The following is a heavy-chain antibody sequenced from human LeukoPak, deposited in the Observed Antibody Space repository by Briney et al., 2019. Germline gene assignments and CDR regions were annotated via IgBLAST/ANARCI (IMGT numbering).Heavy chain of an antibody. V-gene: IGHV3-30*15. CDR2: TSHDERNK. CDR3: AKGDEGGAYRTDF. CDR1: GISLRSYS. J-gene: IGHJ4*02. Sequence: GGSLRLSCVASGISLRSYSVHWVRQAPGKGLEWVALTSHDERNKKYADSVRGRCTISRDNSRDTVYLQLSNLRDEDTAVYYCAKGDEGGAYRTDFWGPGTRVTVSS. D-gene: IGHD1-14*01.